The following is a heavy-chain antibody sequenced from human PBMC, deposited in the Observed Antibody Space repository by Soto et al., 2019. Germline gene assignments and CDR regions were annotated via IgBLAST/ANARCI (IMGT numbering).Heavy chain of an antibody. V-gene: IGHV3-7*01. CDR1: GFTFSSYW. D-gene: IGHD3-3*01. CDR3: ERVGHDFWSAYPYCFDS. J-gene: IGHJ4*02. CDR2: IKQDGSEK. Sequence: GGSLRLSYAASGFTFSSYWMSWVRQAPGKGLEWVANIKQDGSEKYYVDSVKGRFTISRDNAKNSLYLQMNSLRAEDTAAYYCERVGHDFWSAYPYCFDSWGQGTLVTVS.